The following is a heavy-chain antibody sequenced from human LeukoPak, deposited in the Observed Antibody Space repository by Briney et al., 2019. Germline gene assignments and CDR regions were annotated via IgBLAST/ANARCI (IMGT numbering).Heavy chain of an antibody. CDR1: GFTFRSYE. CDR3: ARDSRQQLFDY. CDR2: ISSSGSTI. Sequence: GGSLRLSCAASGFTFRSYEMNWVRQAPGKGLEWVSYISSSGSTIYYADSVKGRFTISRDNAKSSLYLQMNGLRAEDTAVYYCARDSRQQLFDYWGQGTLVTVSS. J-gene: IGHJ4*02. D-gene: IGHD4-11*01. V-gene: IGHV3-48*03.